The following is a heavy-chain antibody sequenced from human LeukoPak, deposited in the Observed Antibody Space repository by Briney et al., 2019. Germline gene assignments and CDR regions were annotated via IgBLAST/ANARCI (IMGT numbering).Heavy chain of an antibody. CDR3: ARFGRLSGYYDAFDI. V-gene: IGHV4-59*11. CDR1: AGSIGSHY. D-gene: IGHD3-3*01. J-gene: IGHJ3*02. CDR2: VSYTGSI. Sequence: SETLSLTCSVSAGSIGSHYWSWIRQSPVKGLEWIGYVSYTGSITYNPSLKSRVTISLETSKKQFSLMLTSVTAADTAVYFCARFGRLSGYYDAFDIWGPGTVVTVSS.